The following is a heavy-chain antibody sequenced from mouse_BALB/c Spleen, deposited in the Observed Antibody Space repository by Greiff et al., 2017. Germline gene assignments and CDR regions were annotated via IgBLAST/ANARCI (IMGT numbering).Heavy chain of an antibody. D-gene: IGHD1-1*01. J-gene: IGHJ1*01. V-gene: IGHV1-80*01. CDR2: IYPGDGDT. Sequence: LVESGAELVRPGSSVKISCKASGYAFSSYWMNWVKQRPGQGLEWIGQIYPGDGDTNYNGKFKGKATLTADKSSSTAYMQLSSLTSEDSAVYFCARSDGSSHWYFEVWGAGTTGTVSS. CDR3: ARSDGSSHWYFEV. CDR1: GYAFSSYW.